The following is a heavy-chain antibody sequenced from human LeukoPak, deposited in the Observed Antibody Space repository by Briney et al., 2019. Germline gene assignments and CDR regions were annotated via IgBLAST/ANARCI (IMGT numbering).Heavy chain of an antibody. J-gene: IGHJ3*02. D-gene: IGHD3-22*01. CDR2: ISWDGDTT. Sequence: GGSLRLSCAASGFTFDDYIMHWVRQAPGKGLEWVSLISWDGDTTYYADSVKGRFTSSRDNSKNSLFLQMNSPRTEDTALYYCAKARGLIGGAFDIWGQGTMVTVSS. CDR1: GFTFDDYI. CDR3: AKARGLIGGAFDI. V-gene: IGHV3-43*01.